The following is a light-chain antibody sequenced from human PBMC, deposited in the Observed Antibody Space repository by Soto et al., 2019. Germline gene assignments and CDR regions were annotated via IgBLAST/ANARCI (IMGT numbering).Light chain of an antibody. CDR3: QQYNNWLET. CDR1: QSVSSN. J-gene: IGKJ5*01. CDR2: GAS. V-gene: IGKV3-15*01. Sequence: EIVMTQSPGTLSVSPGERATLSCRASQSVSSNLAWYQQKPGQAPRLLIYGASTRATGIPARFSGSGSGTEFTLTISSLQSEDFAVYYCQQYNNWLETFGQGTRLEI.